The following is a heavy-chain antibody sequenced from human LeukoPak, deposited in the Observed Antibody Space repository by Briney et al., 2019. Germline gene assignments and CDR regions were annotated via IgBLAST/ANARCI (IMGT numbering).Heavy chain of an antibody. CDR1: GFTFSSYA. CDR3: AKDPVGSGYYTYFDY. J-gene: IGHJ4*02. V-gene: IGHV3-23*01. Sequence: PGGSLRLSCAASGFTFSSYAMSWVRQAPGKGLEWVSAISGSGGSTYYADSVKGRFTISRDNSKNTLYLHMNSLRAEDTAVYYCAKDPVGSGYYTYFDYWGQGTLVTVSS. D-gene: IGHD3-3*01. CDR2: ISGSGGST.